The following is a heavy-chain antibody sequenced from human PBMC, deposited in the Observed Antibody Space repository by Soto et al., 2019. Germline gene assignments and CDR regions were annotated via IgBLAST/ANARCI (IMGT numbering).Heavy chain of an antibody. Sequence: SETLSLTCTVSGGSISSSSYYWGWIRQPPGKGLEWIGSIYYSGSTYYNPSLKSRVTISVDTSKNQFSLKLSSVTAADTAVYYCASQAEGRDGYNGTDYCGQGTLVTVSS. CDR2: IYYSGST. CDR1: GGSISSSSYY. V-gene: IGHV4-39*01. J-gene: IGHJ4*02. D-gene: IGHD5-18*01. CDR3: ASQAEGRDGYNGTDY.